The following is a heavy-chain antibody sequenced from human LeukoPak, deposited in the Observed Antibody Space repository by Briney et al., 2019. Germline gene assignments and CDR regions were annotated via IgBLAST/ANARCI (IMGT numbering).Heavy chain of an antibody. Sequence: ASVKVSCKASGGTFSSYAITWVRQAPGRGLEWMGGIIPVFGTTNYAQQFQGRVTIVADESTSTAYMELSSLRSDDTAVYYCARGVLGQGSSGGPDGLIGIFDYWGKGSLVTVSS. J-gene: IGHJ4*02. V-gene: IGHV1-69*13. D-gene: IGHD2-15*01. CDR1: GGTFSSYA. CDR3: ARGVLGQGSSGGPDGLIGIFDY. CDR2: IIPVFGTT.